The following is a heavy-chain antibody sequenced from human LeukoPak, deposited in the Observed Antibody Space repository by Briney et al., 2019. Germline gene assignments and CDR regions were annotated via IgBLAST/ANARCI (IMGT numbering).Heavy chain of an antibody. Sequence: GGSLRLSCAASGFAFNRAAMGGVRQAPGKGLERVSGISGSGGDTYYSDSVKGRFTISRDNAKTTVYLQMNSRRTEDTAEYYCAKEGRRTVAAVVVENYFDYWGQGTPVTVSA. J-gene: IGHJ4*02. V-gene: IGHV3-23*01. CDR2: ISGSGGDT. D-gene: IGHD3-22*01. CDR3: AKEGRRTVAAVVVENYFDY. CDR1: GFAFNRAA.